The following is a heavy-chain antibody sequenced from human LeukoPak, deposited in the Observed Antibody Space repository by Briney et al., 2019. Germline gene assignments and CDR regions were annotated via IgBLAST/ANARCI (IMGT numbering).Heavy chain of an antibody. V-gene: IGHV3-48*01. Sequence: GGSLRLSCAASGFTFSSYSMNWVRQAPGKGLEWVSYISSSSSTIYYADSVKGRFTISRDNSKNTLYLQMNSLRAEDTAVYYCARDNYDFWSGYYLGGMSWFDPWGQGTLVTVSS. CDR3: ARDNYDFWSGYYLGGMSWFDP. CDR1: GFTFSSYS. D-gene: IGHD3-3*01. J-gene: IGHJ5*02. CDR2: ISSSSSTI.